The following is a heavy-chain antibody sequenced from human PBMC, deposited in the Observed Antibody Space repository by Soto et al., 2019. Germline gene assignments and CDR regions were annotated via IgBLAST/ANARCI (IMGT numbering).Heavy chain of an antibody. D-gene: IGHD6-13*01. CDR3: ARDSSAAGYNWFDP. V-gene: IGHV3-33*01. J-gene: IGHJ5*02. CDR2: IWYDGSNK. Sequence: GSLRLSCAASGFTFSSYGMHWVRQAPGKGLEWVAVIWYDGSNKYYADSVKGRFTISRDNSKNTLYLQMNSLRAEDTAVYYCARDSSAAGYNWFDPWGQGTLVTVPS. CDR1: GFTFSSYG.